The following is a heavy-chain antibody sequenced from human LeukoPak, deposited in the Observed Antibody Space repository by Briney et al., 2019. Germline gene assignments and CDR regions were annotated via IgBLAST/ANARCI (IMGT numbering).Heavy chain of an antibody. CDR3: IGYCSSTSCYESDY. CDR2: MNPNSGNT. CDR1: GYTFTSYD. Sequence: GASVKVSCKASGYTFTSYDINWVRQATGQGLEWMGWMNPNSGNTGYAQKFQGRVTMTRNTSISTAYMELSSLRSEDTAVYYCIGYCSSTSCYESDYWGQGTLVTVSS. V-gene: IGHV1-8*01. J-gene: IGHJ4*02. D-gene: IGHD2-2*01.